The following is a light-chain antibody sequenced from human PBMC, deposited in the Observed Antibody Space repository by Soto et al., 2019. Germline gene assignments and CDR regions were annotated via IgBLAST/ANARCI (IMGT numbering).Light chain of an antibody. V-gene: IGKV4-1*01. J-gene: IGKJ4*01. CDR3: QQYFHSPPT. Sequence: DIVMTQSPDSLAVSLGERATINCKSSQTVFFNSNNKNYVVWYQQKPGQPPKLLISWASIRESGVPDRFSGSGSGTDLTLTISSLQAEDVAVYYCQQYFHSPPTFGGGTRVEI. CDR2: WAS. CDR1: QTVFFNSNNKNY.